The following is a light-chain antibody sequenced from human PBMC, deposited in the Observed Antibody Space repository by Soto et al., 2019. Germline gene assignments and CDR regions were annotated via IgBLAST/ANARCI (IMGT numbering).Light chain of an antibody. V-gene: IGKV1-33*01. CDR2: HAS. CDR1: RDIDNY. Sequence: DIQLTQSPSSLSASVGDRVSITCQASRDIDNYLNWYQQKPGKAPVLLITHASNLETGVPSRFSGRGYGTDFTFTITSLQPEDFAAYYCQHCDDLITFGGGTKLEIQ. CDR3: QHCDDLIT. J-gene: IGKJ4*01.